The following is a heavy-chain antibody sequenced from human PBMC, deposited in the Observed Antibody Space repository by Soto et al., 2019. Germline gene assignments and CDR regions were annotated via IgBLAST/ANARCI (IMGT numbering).Heavy chain of an antibody. J-gene: IGHJ5*02. CDR2: IYYSGST. V-gene: IGHV4-59*01. D-gene: IGHD1-7*01. CDR1: GGSISSYY. Sequence: PSETLSLTCTVSGGSISSYYWSWIRQPPGKGLEWIGYIYYSGSTNYNPSLKSRVTISVDTSKNQFSLKLSSVTAADTAVYYCARGGKSWNYNWFDPWGQGTLVTVSS. CDR3: ARGGKSWNYNWFDP.